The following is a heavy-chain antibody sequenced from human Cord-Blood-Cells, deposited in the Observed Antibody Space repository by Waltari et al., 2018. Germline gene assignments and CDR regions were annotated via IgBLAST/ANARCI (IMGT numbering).Heavy chain of an antibody. CDR1: GGSISSGDYY. CDR3: ASSQYSSGWYLDY. CDR2: IDYSGST. V-gene: IGHV4-30-4*08. D-gene: IGHD6-19*01. Sequence: QVQLQESGPGLVKPSQTLSLTCTVSGGSISSGDYYWSWIRQPPGKGLEWIGYIDYSGSTYYNPSLKGLVTRAVDTSKNQCSLKLSSVTAADTAVYYCASSQYSSGWYLDYWGQGTLVTVSS. J-gene: IGHJ4*02.